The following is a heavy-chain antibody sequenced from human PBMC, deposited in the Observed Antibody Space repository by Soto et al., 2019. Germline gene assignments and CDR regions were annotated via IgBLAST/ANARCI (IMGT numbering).Heavy chain of an antibody. CDR2: MIPNSGNT. D-gene: IGHD4-17*01. Sequence: GASVKVSCKASGYTFTSYDISWVRQANGQGLEWMGRMIPNSGNTGYAQKFQGRVTMTADTSTSTAYMELSSLRSEDTAVYYCARDSYFYGDYVLDYWGQGTLVTVSS. CDR1: GYTFTSYD. V-gene: IGHV1-8*01. J-gene: IGHJ4*02. CDR3: ARDSYFYGDYVLDY.